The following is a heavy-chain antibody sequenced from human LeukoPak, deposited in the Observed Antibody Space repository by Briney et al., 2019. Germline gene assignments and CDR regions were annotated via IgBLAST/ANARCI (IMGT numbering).Heavy chain of an antibody. CDR3: ARPRGVDTAMVNY. CDR2: IGSSSSYI. V-gene: IGHV3-21*01. CDR1: GFTFSSYS. J-gene: IGHJ4*02. D-gene: IGHD5-18*01. Sequence: GGSLRLSCAASGFTFSSYSMNWVRQAPGKGLEWVSSIGSSSSYIYYADSVKGRFTISRDNAKNSLYLQMNSLRAEDTAVYYCARPRGVDTAMVNYWGQGTLVTVSS.